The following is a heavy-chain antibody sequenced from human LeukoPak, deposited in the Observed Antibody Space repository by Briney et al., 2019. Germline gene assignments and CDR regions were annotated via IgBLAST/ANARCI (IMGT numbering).Heavy chain of an antibody. D-gene: IGHD6-19*01. J-gene: IGHJ4*02. Sequence: AASAKVSCKASGYTFTSYDINWVRQATGQGLEWMGWMNPNSGNTGYAQKFQGRVTMTRNTSISTAYMELSSLRSEDTAVYYCASTVPGTAAIDYWGQGTLVTVSS. CDR1: GYTFTSYD. CDR3: ASTVPGTAAIDY. V-gene: IGHV1-8*01. CDR2: MNPNSGNT.